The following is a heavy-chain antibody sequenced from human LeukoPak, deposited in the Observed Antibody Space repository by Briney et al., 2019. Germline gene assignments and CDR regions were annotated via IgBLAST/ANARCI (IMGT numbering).Heavy chain of an antibody. J-gene: IGHJ6*02. V-gene: IGHV3-64D*09. CDR2: ISRNGGST. CDR1: GXTFSSFA. CDR3: ARSYDYVWGEAGMDV. D-gene: IGHD3-16*01. Sequence: TGGSLRLSWSASGXTFSSFAMHWVPQAPGKGLEYVAAISRNGGSTYYADSVKGRFTISRDNSKSTLYLQMSSLRAEDTAVYYCARSYDYVWGEAGMDVWGQGTTVTVSS.